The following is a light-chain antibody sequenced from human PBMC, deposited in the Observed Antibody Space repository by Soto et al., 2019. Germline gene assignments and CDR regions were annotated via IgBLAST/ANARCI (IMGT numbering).Light chain of an antibody. V-gene: IGKV4-1*01. J-gene: IGKJ1*01. CDR2: WAS. CDR1: QSVLYISNNKNY. Sequence: DIVMTQSPDYLAVSLGERVTINCKSSQSVLYISNNKNYLAWYQQKPGQPPNLLIYWASTRESGVPDRFSGSWSGTDFTLTISSLQAEDVAVYYCHHYYSIPWTFGQGNKVEIK. CDR3: HHYYSIPWT.